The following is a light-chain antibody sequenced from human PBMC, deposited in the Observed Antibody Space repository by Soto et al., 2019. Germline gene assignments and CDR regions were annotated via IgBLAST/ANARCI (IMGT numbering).Light chain of an antibody. CDR1: QGIRNY. Sequence: DIQMTQSPSSLSASVGDRVTITCRASQGIRNYLAWYQQKPGQVPKLLIYVASTLQSGVPSRFSGRGSGTDFSLSISSLQPEDVATYYCQNYNSAPITFGQGTRLEIK. CDR3: QNYNSAPIT. V-gene: IGKV1-27*01. CDR2: VAS. J-gene: IGKJ5*01.